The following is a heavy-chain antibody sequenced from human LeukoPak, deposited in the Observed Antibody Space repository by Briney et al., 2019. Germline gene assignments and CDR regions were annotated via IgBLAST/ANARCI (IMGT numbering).Heavy chain of an antibody. CDR2: IYYSGST. J-gene: IGHJ4*02. D-gene: IGHD3-22*01. CDR1: GGSISSYY. CDR3: ARDSGYYYDSSGPMFDY. Sequence: KPSETLSLTCTVSGGSISSYYWSWIRRPPGKGLEWIGYIYYSGSTNYNPSLKSRVTISVDTSKNQFSLKLSSVTAADTAVYYCARDSGYYYDSSGPMFDYWGQGTLVTVSS. V-gene: IGHV4-59*01.